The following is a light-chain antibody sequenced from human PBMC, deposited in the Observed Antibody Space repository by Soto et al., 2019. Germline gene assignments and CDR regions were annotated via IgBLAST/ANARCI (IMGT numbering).Light chain of an antibody. V-gene: IGKV1-12*01. CDR2: AAS. CDR3: QQADSLPLVT. J-gene: IGKJ5*01. Sequence: DIQMTQSPSSVSASLLDRVTITGXSSQDISTWLAWYQQKPGKAPKLLIYAASSLFSGVPSRFSGSGSGTDFTLTISSLQPEDFATYYCQQADSLPLVTFGQGTRLEIK. CDR1: QDISTW.